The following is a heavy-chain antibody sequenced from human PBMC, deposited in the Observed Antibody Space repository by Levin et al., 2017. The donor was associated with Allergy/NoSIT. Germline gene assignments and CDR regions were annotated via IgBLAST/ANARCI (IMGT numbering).Heavy chain of an antibody. J-gene: IGHJ6*02. CDR1: GGSISSYY. Sequence: LSQTLSLTCTVSGGSISSYYWSWIRQPPGKGLEWIGYIYYSGSTNYNPSLKSRVTISVDTSKNQFSLKLSSVTAADTAVYYCARGGAARNFYYYYGMDVWGQGTTVTVSS. CDR3: ARGGAARNFYYYYGMDV. V-gene: IGHV4-59*01. D-gene: IGHD6-6*01. CDR2: IYYSGST.